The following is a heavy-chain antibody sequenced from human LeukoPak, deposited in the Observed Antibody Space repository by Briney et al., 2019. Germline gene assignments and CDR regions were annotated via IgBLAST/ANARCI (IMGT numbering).Heavy chain of an antibody. CDR3: AREFPRYSSSWYGNY. Sequence: SETLSLTCAVYGVSFSSYYWSWIRQPPGKGLEWVGEINHSGSTNYNPSLKSRVTISVDTSKNQFSLKLSYVTAADTAVYYCAREFPRYSSSWYGNYWGQGTLVTVSS. D-gene: IGHD6-13*01. J-gene: IGHJ4*02. CDR1: GVSFSSYY. CDR2: INHSGST. V-gene: IGHV4-34*01.